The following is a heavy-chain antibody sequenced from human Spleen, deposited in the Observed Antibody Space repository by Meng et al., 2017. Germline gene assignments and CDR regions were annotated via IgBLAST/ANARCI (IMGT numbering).Heavy chain of an antibody. Sequence: GESLKISCAASGFTFSSYIMNWVRQAPGKGLEWVSSISSSGSYIYYADSVKSRFTISRDNAKNLLYLQMNSLRAEDTAVYYCARDQVIGVVVIPNAFDIWGQGTMVTVSS. J-gene: IGHJ3*02. V-gene: IGHV3-21*06. CDR2: ISSSGSYI. D-gene: IGHD3-22*01. CDR3: ARDQVIGVVVIPNAFDI. CDR1: GFTFSSYI.